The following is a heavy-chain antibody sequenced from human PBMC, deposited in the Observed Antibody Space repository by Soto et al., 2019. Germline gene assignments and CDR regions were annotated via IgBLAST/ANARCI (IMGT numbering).Heavy chain of an antibody. D-gene: IGHD3-9*01. Sequence: VSVKVSCKASGYTFANYYMHWVRQAPGKGPEWMGIINPNVGSTTYAQRIQGRFTITSDTSTSTVYMELSRLRPEDSAVYYCVTNYYLFTAYQYYFDYCDQATLVSVSS. J-gene: IGHJ4*02. CDR3: VTNYYLFTAYQYYFDY. CDR2: INPNVGST. V-gene: IGHV1-46*01. CDR1: GYTFANYY.